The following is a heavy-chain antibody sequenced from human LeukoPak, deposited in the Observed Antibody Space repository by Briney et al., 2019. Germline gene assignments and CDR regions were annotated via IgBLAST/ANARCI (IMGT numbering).Heavy chain of an antibody. V-gene: IGHV1-69*13. D-gene: IGHD4-17*01. CDR3: ARGYGDYSPFDY. J-gene: IGHJ4*02. CDR2: IIPIFGTA. CDR1: GGTFSSYA. Sequence: GASVKVSCKASGGTFSSYAISWVRQAPGQGLDWMGGIIPIFGTANYAQKFQGRVTITADESTSTAYMELSSLRSEDTAVYYCARGYGDYSPFDYWGQGTLVTVSS.